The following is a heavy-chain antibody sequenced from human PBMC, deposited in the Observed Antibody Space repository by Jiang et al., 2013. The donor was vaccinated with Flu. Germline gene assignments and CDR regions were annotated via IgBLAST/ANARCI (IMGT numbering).Heavy chain of an antibody. V-gene: IGHV6-1*01. D-gene: IGHD2-8*01. CDR3: ARAALLGYCTNGVCNTYYKSLGYW. Sequence: SQTLSLTCVISGDSVSSNSAAWNWIRQSPSRGLEWLGRTYYRSKWYNDYAVSVKSRITINPDTSKNQFSLQLNSVTPEDTAVYYCARAALLGYCTNGVCNTYYKSLGYW. J-gene: IGHJ2*01. CDR2: TYYRSKWYN. CDR1: GDSVSSNSAA.